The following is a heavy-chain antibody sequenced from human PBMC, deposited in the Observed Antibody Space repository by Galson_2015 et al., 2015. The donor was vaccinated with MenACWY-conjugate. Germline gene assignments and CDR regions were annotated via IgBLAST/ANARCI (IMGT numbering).Heavy chain of an antibody. V-gene: IGHV3-66*01. CDR2: IYGGGET. D-gene: IGHD6-19*01. CDR1: GFNVSKNY. Sequence: SLRLSCAASGFNVSKNYMSWVRQAPGKGLEWVSLIYGGGETSYADSVKGRFTISRDNSNNTLYLQMNSLRAEDTAVYYCARDRGAYSSGWGDAFDIWGQGTMVTVSS. J-gene: IGHJ3*02. CDR3: ARDRGAYSSGWGDAFDI.